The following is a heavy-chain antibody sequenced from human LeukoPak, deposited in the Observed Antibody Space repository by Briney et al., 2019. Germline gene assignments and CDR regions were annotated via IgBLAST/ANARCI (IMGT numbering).Heavy chain of an antibody. CDR3: VKFYNYYDSSGGHDAFDT. J-gene: IGHJ3*02. CDR2: IRYDGSNK. CDR1: GFTFSSYG. D-gene: IGHD3-22*01. V-gene: IGHV3-30*02. Sequence: PGGSLRLSCAASGFTFSSYGMHWVRQAPGKGLEWVAFIRYDGSNKYYADSVKGRFTISRDNSKNTLYLQMNSLRAEDTAVYYCVKFYNYYDSSGGHDAFDTWGQGTMVTVSS.